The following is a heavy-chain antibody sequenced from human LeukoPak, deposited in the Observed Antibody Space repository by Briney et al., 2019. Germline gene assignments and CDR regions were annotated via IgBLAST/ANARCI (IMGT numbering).Heavy chain of an antibody. Sequence: SQTLSLTCTVSGSSISSGDYYWSWIRQPPGKGLEWIGYIYYSGSTYYNPSLKSRVTISVDTSKNQFSLNLSSVTAADTAVYYCALYGSGSYNFDYWGQGTLVTVSS. CDR3: ALYGSGSYNFDY. CDR2: IYYSGST. D-gene: IGHD3-10*01. V-gene: IGHV4-30-4*01. CDR1: GSSISSGDYY. J-gene: IGHJ4*02.